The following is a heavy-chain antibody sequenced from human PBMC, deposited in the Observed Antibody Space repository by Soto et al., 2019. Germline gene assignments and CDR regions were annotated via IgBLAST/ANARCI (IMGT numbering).Heavy chain of an antibody. Sequence: GGSLRLSCTASGFIFSNYAFHWVRQAPGKGLEWVTSISIDGNKKYYADSVEGRFTISRDNSKNTLYLQMNSLRAEDTAVYYCARLLGAYYDILTGYYHDAFDIWGQGTMVTVSS. J-gene: IGHJ3*02. CDR3: ARLLGAYYDILTGYYHDAFDI. D-gene: IGHD3-9*01. CDR2: ISIDGNKK. V-gene: IGHV3-30-3*01. CDR1: GFIFSNYA.